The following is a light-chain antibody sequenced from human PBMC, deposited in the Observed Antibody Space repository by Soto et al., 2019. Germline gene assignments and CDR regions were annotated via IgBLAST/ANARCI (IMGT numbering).Light chain of an antibody. J-gene: IGKJ1*01. CDR2: FAS. CDR1: QSISAY. CDR3: QQPYTSPVT. Sequence: DIQMTQSPSSLSASIGDRVFITCRASQSISAYLNWYQQKPGKAPKLLISFASTLQSGVPSRFSGSGSGTDFTLSLSTLQPEDFATYYCQQPYTSPVTFGQGTKVDIK. V-gene: IGKV1-39*01.